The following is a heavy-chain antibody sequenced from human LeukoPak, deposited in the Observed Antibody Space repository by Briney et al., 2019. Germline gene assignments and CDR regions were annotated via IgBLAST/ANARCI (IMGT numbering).Heavy chain of an antibody. CDR1: GFTFSSYA. CDR2: ISGSGGTT. CDR3: AKIGYFDWLNDAFDI. Sequence: PGGSLRLSCAASGFTFSSYAMSWVRQAPGKGLEWVSAISGSGGTTYYADSVKGRFTISRDNSKNTLYLQMNSLRAEETAVYYCAKIGYFDWLNDAFDIWGQGTMVTVSS. V-gene: IGHV3-23*01. D-gene: IGHD3-9*01. J-gene: IGHJ3*02.